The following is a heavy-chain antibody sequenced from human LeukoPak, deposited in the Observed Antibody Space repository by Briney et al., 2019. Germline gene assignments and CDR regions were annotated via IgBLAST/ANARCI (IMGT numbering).Heavy chain of an antibody. Sequence: PGGSLRLSCAASGFTFSTYNMNWVRQAPGKGLEWVANIKQDGSEKYYVDSVKGRFTISRDNAKNSLYLQMNSLRAEDTAVYYCARDLAAAVRGVIIYWGQGTLVSVSS. CDR1: GFTFSTYN. CDR3: ARDLAAAVRGVIIY. CDR2: IKQDGSEK. V-gene: IGHV3-7*01. J-gene: IGHJ4*02. D-gene: IGHD3-10*01.